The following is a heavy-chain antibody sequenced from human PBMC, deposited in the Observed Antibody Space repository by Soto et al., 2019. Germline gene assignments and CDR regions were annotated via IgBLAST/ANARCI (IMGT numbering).Heavy chain of an antibody. CDR3: ARELVEAARPPLYYYYYYGMDV. V-gene: IGHV1-2*04. D-gene: IGHD6-6*01. J-gene: IGHJ6*02. Sequence: ASVKVSCKASGGTFSSYAISWVRQAPGQGLEWMGWINPNSGGTNYAQKFQGWVTMTRDTSISTAYMELSRLRSDDTAVYYCARELVEAARPPLYYYYYYGMDVWGQGTPVTVSS. CDR1: GGTFSSYA. CDR2: INPNSGGT.